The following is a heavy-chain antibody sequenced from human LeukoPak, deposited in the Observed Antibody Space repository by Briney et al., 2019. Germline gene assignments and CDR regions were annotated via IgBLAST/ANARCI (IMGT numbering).Heavy chain of an antibody. Sequence: GGSLRLSCAASEFTFSSYAMSWVRQAPGKGLEWVSAISGSGGSTYYADSVKGRFTISRDNSKNTLYLQMNSLRAEDTAIYYCAKDLRTYGSGIYRLPTVIFNYWGQGTLVTVSS. J-gene: IGHJ4*02. D-gene: IGHD3-10*01. V-gene: IGHV3-23*01. CDR3: AKDLRTYGSGIYRLPTVIFNY. CDR1: EFTFSSYA. CDR2: ISGSGGST.